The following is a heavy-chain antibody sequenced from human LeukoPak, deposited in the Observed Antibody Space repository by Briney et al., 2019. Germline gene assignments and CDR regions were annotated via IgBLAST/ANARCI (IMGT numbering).Heavy chain of an antibody. V-gene: IGHV3-33*01. CDR3: ARGDGGLWFGELFGYYYGMDV. J-gene: IGHJ6*04. Sequence: GGSLRLSCAASGFTFSSYGTHWVRQAPGKGLEWVAVIWYDGSNKYYADSVKGRFTISRDNSKNTLYLQMNSLRAEDTAVYYCARGDGGLWFGELFGYYYGMDVWGKGTTVTVSS. CDR2: IWYDGSNK. CDR1: GFTFSSYG. D-gene: IGHD3-10*01.